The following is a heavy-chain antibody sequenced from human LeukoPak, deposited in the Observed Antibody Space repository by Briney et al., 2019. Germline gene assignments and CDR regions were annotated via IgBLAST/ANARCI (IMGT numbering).Heavy chain of an antibody. CDR2: FYDSGST. V-gene: IGHV4-59*08. J-gene: IGHJ4*02. Sequence: SETLSLTCTVSGDSISTYYWSWIRQPAGKGLEWIGYFYDSGSTNYNPSLKSRVTISVDTSKNQFSLKLNSVTAADTAVYYCARLTFSSGWYVAYWGQGTLVTVSS. D-gene: IGHD6-19*01. CDR1: GDSISTYY. CDR3: ARLTFSSGWYVAY.